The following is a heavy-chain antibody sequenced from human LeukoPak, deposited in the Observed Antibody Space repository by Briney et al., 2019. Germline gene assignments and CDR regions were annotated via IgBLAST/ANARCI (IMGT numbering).Heavy chain of an antibody. CDR3: ARVRGADVWAMGDY. V-gene: IGHV3-66*01. Sequence: GGSLRLSCAASGLNVSINYMSWVRQPPGRGLEWVSILYTGGSTNYADSVKGRFTISRDNSKNTLYLQMNSLRAEDTAVYYCARVRGADVWAMGDYWGQGTLVTVSS. D-gene: IGHD3-16*01. CDR1: GLNVSINY. J-gene: IGHJ4*02. CDR2: LYTGGST.